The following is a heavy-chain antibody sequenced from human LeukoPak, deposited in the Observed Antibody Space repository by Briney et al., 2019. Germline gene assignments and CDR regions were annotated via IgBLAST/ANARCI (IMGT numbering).Heavy chain of an antibody. J-gene: IGHJ4*02. Sequence: GGSLRLFCAACAFTFNSYEMNGGGQAPGKGGEGVTYISSSGNTINYADSAKGRFTISRDNARNSLYLQMNSLRADDTAVYYCVRESSGWYPFDYWGQGTLVTVSS. V-gene: IGHV3-48*03. D-gene: IGHD6-19*01. CDR2: ISSSGNTI. CDR3: VRESSGWYPFDY. CDR1: AFTFNSYE.